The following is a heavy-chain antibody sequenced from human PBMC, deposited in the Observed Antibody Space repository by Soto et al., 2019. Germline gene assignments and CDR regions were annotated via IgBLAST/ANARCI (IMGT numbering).Heavy chain of an antibody. CDR2: IYHGGTT. CDR1: ADSITSTNW. J-gene: IGHJ6*02. V-gene: IGHV4-4*02. CDR3: ARLKGPDDYGLDA. Sequence: QVQLQESGPGLVKPSGTLSLTGGVSADSITSTNWWSWVRQPPGRGLEAIGEIYHGGTTHYNPSLVSRIAILLDESKNQFSLNLSSVTAAATAVYYCARLKGPDDYGLDAWGQGTTVSVFS.